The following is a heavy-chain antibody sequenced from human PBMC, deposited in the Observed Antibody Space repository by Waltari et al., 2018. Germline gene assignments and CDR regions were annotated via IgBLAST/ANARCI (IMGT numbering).Heavy chain of an antibody. Sequence: EVQLVESGGGLVQPGGSLRLSCAASGFTFSRFWMSWVRQAPGKGVEWVANIYQDGTVTNYVDSVKGRFTTSRDNARNSLYLQMNSLRVDDTAVYYCVRDDDGGMGAVWGQGTTVTVSS. CDR1: GFTFSRFW. V-gene: IGHV3-7*01. CDR3: VRDDDGGMGAV. J-gene: IGHJ6*02. D-gene: IGHD3-16*01. CDR2: IYQDGTVT.